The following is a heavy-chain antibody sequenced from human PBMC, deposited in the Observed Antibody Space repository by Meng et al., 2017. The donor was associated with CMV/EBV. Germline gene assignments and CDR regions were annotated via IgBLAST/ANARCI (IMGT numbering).Heavy chain of an antibody. CDR3: ARAAGTPFDY. CDR2: ISSSSSYI. J-gene: IGHJ4*02. Sequence: LSCAASGVTFSSYSMNWVRQAQGKGLEWVSSISSSSSYIYYADSVKGRFTISRDNAKNSLYLQMNSLRAEDTAVYYCARAAGTPFDYWGQGTLVTVSS. V-gene: IGHV3-21*01. CDR1: GVTFSSYS.